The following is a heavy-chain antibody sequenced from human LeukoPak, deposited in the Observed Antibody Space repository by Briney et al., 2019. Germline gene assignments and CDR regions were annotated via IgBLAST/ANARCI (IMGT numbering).Heavy chain of an antibody. D-gene: IGHD5-18*01. CDR3: ARAHKKGYSYADFNY. V-gene: IGHV1-2*02. Sequence: ASVKVSCKASGYTFTGYYMHWVRQAPGQGLEWMGWINPNSGGTNYAQKFQGRVTMTRDTSISTVYVELNRLRSDDTAVYYCARAHKKGYSYADFNYWGQGTLVSVSS. J-gene: IGHJ4*02. CDR1: GYTFTGYY. CDR2: INPNSGGT.